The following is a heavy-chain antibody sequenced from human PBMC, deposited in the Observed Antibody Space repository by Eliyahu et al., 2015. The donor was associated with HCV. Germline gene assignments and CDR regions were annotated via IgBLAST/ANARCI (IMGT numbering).Heavy chain of an antibody. CDR2: INPNSGGT. V-gene: IGHV1-2*02. CDR3: ARDPGRYSSSWYYYYYYGMDV. J-gene: IGHJ6*02. Sequence: QVQLVQSGAEVKKPGASVKVSCKASGYTFTGYYMHWVRQAPGQGLEWMGWINPNSGGTNYAQKFQGRVTMTRDTSISTAYMELSRLRSDDTAVYYCARDPGRYSSSWYYYYYYGMDVWGQGTTVTVSS. CDR1: GYTFTGYY. D-gene: IGHD6-13*01.